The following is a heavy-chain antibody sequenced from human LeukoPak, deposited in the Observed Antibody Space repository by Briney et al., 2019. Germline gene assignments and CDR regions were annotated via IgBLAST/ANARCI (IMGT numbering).Heavy chain of an antibody. CDR3: ACSDRFDV. V-gene: IGHV3-53*01. D-gene: IGHD3-10*02. CDR1: GVTLSSYA. Sequence: GGSLRLSCAASGVTLSSYAMSWARQAPGKGLEWVSVIYSGGSTYYADSVKGRFTISRDNSKNTLYLQMNSLRAEDTAVYYCACSDRFDVWGQGTTVTVSS. CDR2: IYSGGST. J-gene: IGHJ6*02.